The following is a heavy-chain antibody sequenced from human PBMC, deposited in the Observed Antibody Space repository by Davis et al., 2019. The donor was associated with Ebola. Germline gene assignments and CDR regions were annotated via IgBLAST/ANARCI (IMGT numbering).Heavy chain of an antibody. D-gene: IGHD3-22*01. V-gene: IGHV4-34*01. Sequence: SKTLSLTCAVYGGSFSGYYWSWIRQPPGKGLEWIGEINHSGSTNYNPSLKSRVTISVDTSKNQFSLKLSSVTAADTAVYYCARIGGYYYDSSGYYYGMDVWGQGTTVTVSS. J-gene: IGHJ6*02. CDR1: GGSFSGYY. CDR3: ARIGGYYYDSSGYYYGMDV. CDR2: INHSGST.